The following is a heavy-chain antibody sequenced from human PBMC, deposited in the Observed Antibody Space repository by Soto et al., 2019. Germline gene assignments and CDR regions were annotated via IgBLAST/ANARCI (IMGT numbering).Heavy chain of an antibody. J-gene: IGHJ6*03. CDR3: ARYGFYSLDV. D-gene: IGHD3-10*01. Sequence: SETLSLTCTVSGGSISSYFWSWIRQPPGKGLEWIGYIYYSGSTNYNPSLKSRVTISVDTSKNQFSLKVRTVTAADTAVYYCARYGFYSLDVWGKGTTVTVSS. V-gene: IGHV4-59*08. CDR2: IYYSGST. CDR1: GGSISSYF.